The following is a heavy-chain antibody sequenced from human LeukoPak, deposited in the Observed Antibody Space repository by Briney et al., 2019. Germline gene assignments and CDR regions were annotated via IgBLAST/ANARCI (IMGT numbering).Heavy chain of an antibody. Sequence: GGSLRLSCSATGFTLFWHVMHWVRQAPGKPLEYVSFIHHNGDITSYADSVRGRFTVSRDNSKNTLFLDLTSLRTDDTAVYYCARDMSGTYSFDYWGQGTLVTVSS. CDR2: IHHNGDIT. D-gene: IGHD1-26*01. J-gene: IGHJ4*02. CDR3: ARDMSGTYSFDY. CDR1: GFTLFWHV. V-gene: IGHV3-64D*06.